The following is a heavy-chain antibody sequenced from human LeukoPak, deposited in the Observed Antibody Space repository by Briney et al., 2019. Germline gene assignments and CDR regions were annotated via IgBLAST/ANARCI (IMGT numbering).Heavy chain of an antibody. V-gene: IGHV3-NL1*01. CDR2: IYSGGST. J-gene: IGHJ4*02. CDR1: GFTFTSYG. Sequence: GGSLRLSCVASGFTFTSYGMHWVRQAPGKGLEWVSVIYSGGSTYYADSVKGRFTISRDNSKNTLYLQMNSLRAEDTAVYYCARGSGGYWGQGTLVTVSS. CDR3: ARGSGGY.